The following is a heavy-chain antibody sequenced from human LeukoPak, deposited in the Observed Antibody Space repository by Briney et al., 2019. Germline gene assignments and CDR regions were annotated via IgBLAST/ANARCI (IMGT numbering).Heavy chain of an antibody. Sequence: ASVKLSCKASGGTFSSYAISWVRQAPGQGLEWMGGIIPIFGTANYTQKFQGRVTITTDESTSTAYMELSSLRSEDTGVYYCAREKLVRNYVLGNYYYMDVWGKGTTVTVSS. CDR1: GGTFSSYA. V-gene: IGHV1-69*05. CDR2: IIPIFGTA. J-gene: IGHJ6*03. D-gene: IGHD4-11*01. CDR3: AREKLVRNYVLGNYYYMDV.